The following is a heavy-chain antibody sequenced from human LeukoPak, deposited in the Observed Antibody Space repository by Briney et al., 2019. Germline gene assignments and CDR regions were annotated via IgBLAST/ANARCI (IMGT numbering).Heavy chain of an antibody. V-gene: IGHV3-23*01. Sequence: GGSLRLFCAVSGPIFSIYAMRWARQAPGKGLEWVSGISGSGGKTYYADSVKGRFTISRDNSKNTLYVQMNRLRAEDTAVYYCAKTARAGWYFDYWGQGTLVTVAS. CDR3: AKTARAGWYFDY. J-gene: IGHJ4*02. CDR1: GPIFSIYA. CDR2: ISGSGGKT. D-gene: IGHD6-19*01.